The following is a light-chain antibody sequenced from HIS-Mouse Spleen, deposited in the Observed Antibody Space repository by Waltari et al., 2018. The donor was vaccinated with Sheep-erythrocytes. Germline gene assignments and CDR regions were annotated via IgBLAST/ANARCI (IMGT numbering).Light chain of an antibody. V-gene: IGLV2-8*01. J-gene: IGLJ2*01. CDR1: SSDVGGYNY. CDR2: EVS. CDR3: QAWDSSTAV. Sequence: QSALTQPPSASGSPGQSVTISCTGTSSDVGGYNYVSWYQQHPGKAPKRMIFEVSKRPSGVPARFSGSNSGNTATLTISGTQAMDEADYYCQAWDSSTAVFGGGTKLTVL.